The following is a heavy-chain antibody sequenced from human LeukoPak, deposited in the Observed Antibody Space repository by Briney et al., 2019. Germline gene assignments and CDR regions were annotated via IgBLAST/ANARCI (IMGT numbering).Heavy chain of an antibody. CDR3: ARGGITMVRGVIRGGQYYYGMDV. V-gene: IGHV4-39*07. CDR2: INHSGST. Sequence: KASETLSLTCTVSGGSISSGGYYWSWIRQPPGKGLEWIGEINHSGSTNYNPSLKSRVTISVDTSKNQFSLKLSSVTAADTAVYYCARGGITMVRGVIRGGQYYYGMDVWGQGTTVTVSS. CDR1: GGSISSGGYY. D-gene: IGHD3-10*01. J-gene: IGHJ6*02.